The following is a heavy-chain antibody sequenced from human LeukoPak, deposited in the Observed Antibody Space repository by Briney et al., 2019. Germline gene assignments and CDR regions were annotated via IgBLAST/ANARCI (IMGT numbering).Heavy chain of an antibody. Sequence: GGSLRLSCAASGFTFSSYAMSWVRQAPGKGLEWVSAISGSGGSTYYADSVKGRFTISRDNSKNTLYLQMNSLRAEDTAVYYCAKDILTYYYDSSGYYSPPFDYWGQGTLVTVSS. J-gene: IGHJ4*02. CDR3: AKDILTYYYDSSGYYSPPFDY. CDR2: ISGSGGST. CDR1: GFTFSSYA. D-gene: IGHD3-22*01. V-gene: IGHV3-23*01.